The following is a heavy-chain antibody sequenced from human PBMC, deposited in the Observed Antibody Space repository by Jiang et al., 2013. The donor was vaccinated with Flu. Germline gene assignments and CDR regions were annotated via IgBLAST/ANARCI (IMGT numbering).Heavy chain of an antibody. CDR3: ARPSPAMGAFDI. CDR1: GGSISSSSYY. D-gene: IGHD5-18*01. CDR2: IYYSGST. J-gene: IGHJ3*02. Sequence: GPGLVKPSETLSLTCTVSGGSISSSSYYWGWIRQPPGKGLEWIGSIYYSGSTYYNPSLKSRVTISVDTSKNQFSLKLSSVTAADTAVYYCARPSPAMGAFDIWGQGTMVTVSS. V-gene: IGHV4-39*01.